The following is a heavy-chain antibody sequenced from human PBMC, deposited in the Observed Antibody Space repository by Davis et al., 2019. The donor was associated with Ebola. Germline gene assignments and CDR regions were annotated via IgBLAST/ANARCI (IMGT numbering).Heavy chain of an antibody. CDR1: GGSISSYY. V-gene: IGHV4-59*12. CDR2: IYHSGTT. CDR3: ARAMVTMVSFAFDI. J-gene: IGHJ3*02. D-gene: IGHD3-10*01. Sequence: MPSETLSLTCTVSGGSISSYYWSWIRQPPGKGLEWIGEIYHSGTTNYNPSLKSRVTISVDKSKNQFSLKLSSVTAADTAVYYCARAMVTMVSFAFDIWGQGTVVTVSS.